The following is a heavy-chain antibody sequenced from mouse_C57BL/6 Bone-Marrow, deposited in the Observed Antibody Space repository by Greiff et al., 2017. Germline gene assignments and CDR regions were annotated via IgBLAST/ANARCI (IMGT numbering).Heavy chain of an antibody. CDR2: INPYNGGT. D-gene: IGHD1-1*01. J-gene: IGHJ4*01. V-gene: IGHV1-19*01. Sequence: EVQLQQSGPVLVKPGASVKMSCKASGYTFTDYYMNWVKQSHGKSLEWIGVINPYNGGTSYNQKFTGKATLTVDKSSSTAYMELNSLTSEDSAVYYCARITTVVGAMDYWGQGTSVTVSS. CDR3: ARITTVVGAMDY. CDR1: GYTFTDYY.